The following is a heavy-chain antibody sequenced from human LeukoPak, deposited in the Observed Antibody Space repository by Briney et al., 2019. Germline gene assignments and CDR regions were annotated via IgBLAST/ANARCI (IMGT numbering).Heavy chain of an antibody. CDR1: GGTFSSYA. CDR2: ISAYNGNT. Sequence: ASVKVSCKASGGTFSSYAISWVRQAPGQGLEWMGWISAYNGNTNYAQKLQGRVTMTTDTSTSTAYMELRSLRSDDTAVYYCARDHGSIAAAPGGIWGQGTLVTVSS. V-gene: IGHV1-18*01. D-gene: IGHD6-13*01. J-gene: IGHJ4*02. CDR3: ARDHGSIAAAPGGI.